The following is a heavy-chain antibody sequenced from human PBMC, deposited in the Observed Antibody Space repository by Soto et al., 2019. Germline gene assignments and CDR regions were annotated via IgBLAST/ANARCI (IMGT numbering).Heavy chain of an antibody. CDR2: IYGGGTT. J-gene: IGHJ5*02. CDR3: AKEKISTSCCNWYDP. V-gene: IGHV3-53*01. Sequence: PGGSLRLSCAASGFSVSSKYMTWVRQAPGKGLEWVSVIYGGGTTYYADSVKGRFTISRDNSKNTLYLQMNSLRAEDTAVYYCAKEKISTSCCNWYDPWGQGTLVTAPQ. D-gene: IGHD2-2*01. CDR1: GFSVSSKY.